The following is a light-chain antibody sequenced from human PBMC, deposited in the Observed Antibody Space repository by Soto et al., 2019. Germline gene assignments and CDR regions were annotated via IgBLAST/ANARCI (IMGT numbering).Light chain of an antibody. CDR1: SSNIGNNY. CDR3: ATWDSSLSAVV. J-gene: IGLJ2*01. V-gene: IGLV1-51*01. CDR2: DND. Sequence: QSVLTQPPSVSAAPGQKVTISCSGSSSNIGNNYVSWYQHLPGTAPKLLIYDNDKRPSGIPDRFSGSKSGTSATLGITGLQTGDEADYYCATWDSSLSAVVFGGGNKVTVL.